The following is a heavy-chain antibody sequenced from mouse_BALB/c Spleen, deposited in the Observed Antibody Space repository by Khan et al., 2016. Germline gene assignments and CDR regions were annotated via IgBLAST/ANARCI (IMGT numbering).Heavy chain of an antibody. J-gene: IGHJ2*01. Sequence: QVQLKQSGAELMKPGASVRISCKTAGYTFSDHWIEWVKQRPGLGLEWVGEILPGSDKTNYIENFKGKATFTADISSNTAYMELSSLTSEDSAVYYCARGRDGHFDYWGQGTTLTVSS. CDR3: ARGRDGHFDY. V-gene: IGHV1-9*01. D-gene: IGHD2-3*01. CDR2: ILPGSDKT. CDR1: GYTFSDHW.